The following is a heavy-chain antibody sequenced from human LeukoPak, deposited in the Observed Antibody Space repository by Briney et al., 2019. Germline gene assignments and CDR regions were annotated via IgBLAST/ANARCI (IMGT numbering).Heavy chain of an antibody. V-gene: IGHV1-46*01. Sequence: GASVKVSCKASGYTFTSYYMHWVRQAPGQGLEWMGIINPSGGSTSYAQKFQGRVTMTRDKCISTAYMELSRLRSDDTAVYYCARAYYYDILTGYWPFFDYWGQGTLVTVSS. CDR3: ARAYYYDILTGYWPFFDY. CDR1: GYTFTSYY. D-gene: IGHD3-9*01. CDR2: INPSGGST. J-gene: IGHJ4*02.